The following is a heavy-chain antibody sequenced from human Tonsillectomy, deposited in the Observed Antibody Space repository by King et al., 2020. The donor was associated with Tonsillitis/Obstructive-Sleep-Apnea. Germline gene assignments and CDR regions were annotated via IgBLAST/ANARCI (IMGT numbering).Heavy chain of an antibody. D-gene: IGHD3-22*01. V-gene: IGHV3-30*04. CDR3: ARVDTMIVVVTYFDY. Sequence: VQLVESGGGVVQPGRSLRLSCAASGFTFSSYAMHWVRQAPGRGLEWVAVISSDGNNKYYADSVKGRFTISRDNFKNTVYLQMNSLRAEDTAVYYCARVDTMIVVVTYFDYWGQGTLVTVSS. J-gene: IGHJ4*02. CDR2: ISSDGNNK. CDR1: GFTFSSYA.